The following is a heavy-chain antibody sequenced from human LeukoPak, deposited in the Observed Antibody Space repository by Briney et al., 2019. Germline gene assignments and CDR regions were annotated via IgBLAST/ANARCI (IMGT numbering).Heavy chain of an antibody. J-gene: IGHJ4*02. Sequence: GRSLRLSCAASGFTFSSYAMRWVRQAPGKGLEWVAVISYDGSNKYYADSVKGRFTISRDNSKNTLYLQMNSLRAEDTAVYYCARDHARGYSYGYPDYWGQGTLVTVSS. CDR2: ISYDGSNK. D-gene: IGHD5-18*01. CDR3: ARDHARGYSYGYPDY. V-gene: IGHV3-30-3*01. CDR1: GFTFSSYA.